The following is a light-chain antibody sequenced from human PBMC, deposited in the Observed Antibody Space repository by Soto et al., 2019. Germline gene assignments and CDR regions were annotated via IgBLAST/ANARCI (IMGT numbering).Light chain of an antibody. J-gene: IGKJ1*01. CDR2: GAS. CDR3: QQYCSSPAT. Sequence: EIVLTQSPATLSMSPGERASLFCRASQSVNSNFLAWYQQRPGQAPRLLVFGASSRATGIPERFSGSGSRTDFALTISRLEPEDFAVYYCQQYCSSPATFGQGTKVEIK. CDR1: QSVNSNF. V-gene: IGKV3-20*01.